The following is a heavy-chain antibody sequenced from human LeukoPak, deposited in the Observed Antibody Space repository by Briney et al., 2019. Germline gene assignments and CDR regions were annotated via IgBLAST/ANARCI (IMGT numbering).Heavy chain of an antibody. CDR3: ARSPERWLQLLIDY. CDR1: GYSTSSGYY. Sequence: SETLSLTCAVSGYSTSSGYYWGWIRQPPGKGLEWIGSIYHSGSTYYNPSLKSRVTISVDTSKNQFSLKLSSVTAADTAVYYCARSPERWLQLLIDYWGQGTLVTVSS. V-gene: IGHV4-38-2*01. CDR2: IYHSGST. J-gene: IGHJ4*02. D-gene: IGHD5-24*01.